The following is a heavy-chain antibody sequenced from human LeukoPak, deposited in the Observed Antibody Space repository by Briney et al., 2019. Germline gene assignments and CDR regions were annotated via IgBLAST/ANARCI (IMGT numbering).Heavy chain of an antibody. D-gene: IGHD3-22*01. CDR1: GFIFRDYY. CDR2: ISGSDSTI. V-gene: IGHV3-11*01. J-gene: IGHJ4*02. Sequence: GGSLRLSCAASGFIFRDYYMSWIRQAPGKGLEWVSYISGSDSTIYYADSVKGRFTISRDNAKNSLYLQMNSLRAEDTAVYYCARGHNYYDSSGYVDHWGRGTLITVSS. CDR3: ARGHNYYDSSGYVDH.